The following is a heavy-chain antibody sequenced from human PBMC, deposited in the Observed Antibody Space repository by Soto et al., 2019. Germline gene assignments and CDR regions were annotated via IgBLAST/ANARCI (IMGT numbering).Heavy chain of an antibody. D-gene: IGHD2-21*02. CDR1: GYTLTELS. V-gene: IGHV1-24*01. Sequence: GASVKVSCKVSGYTLTELSMHWVRQAPGKGLEWMGGFDPEDGETIYAQKFQGRVTMTEDTSTDTAYMELSSLRSEDTAVYYCATGYCGGYCTNQFVYCGQRTRSTVS. J-gene: IGHJ4*02. CDR2: FDPEDGET. CDR3: ATGYCGGYCTNQFVY.